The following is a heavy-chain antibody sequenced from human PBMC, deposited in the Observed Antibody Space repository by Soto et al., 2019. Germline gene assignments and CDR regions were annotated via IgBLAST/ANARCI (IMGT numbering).Heavy chain of an antibody. CDR2: IYPGDSDT. D-gene: IGHD3-22*01. Sequence: GESLKISCKGSGYSFTSYWIGWVRQMPGKGLEWMGIIYPGDSDTRYSPSFQGQVTISADKSIRTAYLQWSSLKASDTAMYYCARRLSYYDSSGYYPTYYFDYWGQGTLVTVSS. CDR3: ARRLSYYDSSGYYPTYYFDY. CDR1: GYSFTSYW. V-gene: IGHV5-51*01. J-gene: IGHJ4*02.